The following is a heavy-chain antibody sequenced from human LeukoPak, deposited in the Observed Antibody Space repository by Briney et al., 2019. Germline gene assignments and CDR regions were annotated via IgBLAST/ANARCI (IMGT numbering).Heavy chain of an antibody. J-gene: IGHJ5*02. D-gene: IGHD1-26*01. V-gene: IGHV4-39*07. CDR1: GGSISSSSYY. CDR3: ARVAPPDLGATPVDP. CDR2: IYYSGST. Sequence: KPSETLSLTCTVSGGSISSSSYYWGWIRQPPGKGLEWIGSIYYSGSTYYNPSLKSRVTISVDTSKNQFSLKLSSVTAADTAVYYCARVAPPDLGATPVDPWGQGTLVTVSS.